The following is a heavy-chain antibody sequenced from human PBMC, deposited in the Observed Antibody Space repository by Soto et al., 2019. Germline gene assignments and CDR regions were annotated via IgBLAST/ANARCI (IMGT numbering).Heavy chain of an antibody. CDR2: ISAYNGNT. Sequence: ASVKVSCKASGYTFTSYGISWVRQAPGQGLEWMGWISAYNGNTNYAQKLQGRVTISVDTSRNQFSLKLSSVTAADTAVYYCARAPLTSIFFAYGMDVWGQGTTVTVSS. CDR3: ARAPLTSIFFAYGMDV. J-gene: IGHJ6*02. CDR1: GYTFTSYG. V-gene: IGHV1-18*01. D-gene: IGHD3-3*02.